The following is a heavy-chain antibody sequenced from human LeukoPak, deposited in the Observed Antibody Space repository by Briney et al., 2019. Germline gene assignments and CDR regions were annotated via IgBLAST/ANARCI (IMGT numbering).Heavy chain of an antibody. CDR2: IYTSGST. Sequence: SETLSLTCAVYGGSLSGYYGSWIRQPAGKGLEWIGRIYTSGSTNYNPSLKSRVTMSVDTSKNQFSLKLSSVTAADTAVYYCARLRGVVVPAAIRGDYYYYYYMDVWGKGTTVTVSS. J-gene: IGHJ6*03. CDR1: GGSLSGYY. D-gene: IGHD2-2*02. CDR3: ARLRGVVVPAAIRGDYYYYYYMDV. V-gene: IGHV4-59*10.